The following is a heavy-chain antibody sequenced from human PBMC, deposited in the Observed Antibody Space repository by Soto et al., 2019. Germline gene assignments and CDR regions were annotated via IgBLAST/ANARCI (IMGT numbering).Heavy chain of an antibody. CDR1: GFTFNDFA. Sequence: PGGSLRLSCVASGFTFNDFAMHWVRQAPGEGLEWVSGTPWNSGTLDFADSVRGRFSISRDNAKNSLYLQMNSLRVEDTALYYCARHRGYHYYGMDVWGQGTTVTVSS. CDR3: ARHRGYHYYGMDV. CDR2: TPWNSGTL. V-gene: IGHV3-9*01. J-gene: IGHJ6*02.